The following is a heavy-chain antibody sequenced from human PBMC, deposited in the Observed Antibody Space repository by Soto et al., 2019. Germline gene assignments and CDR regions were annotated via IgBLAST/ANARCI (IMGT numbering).Heavy chain of an antibody. J-gene: IGHJ6*03. D-gene: IGHD6-13*01. Sequence: ASVKGSCKASGYTFTSDAMHWVRQAPGQRLEWMGWINAGNGNTKYSQKFHGRVTITRDTSASTAYMELSSLRSEDTAVYYCARGAGSWRVTYYYYYMDVWGKGTTVTVSS. CDR3: ARGAGSWRVTYYYYYMDV. CDR1: GYTFTSDA. V-gene: IGHV1-3*01. CDR2: INAGNGNT.